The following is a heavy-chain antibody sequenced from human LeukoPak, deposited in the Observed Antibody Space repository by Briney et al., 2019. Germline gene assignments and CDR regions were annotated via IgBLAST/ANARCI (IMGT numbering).Heavy chain of an antibody. Sequence: SETLSLTCTVSGGSISSSSYYWGWIRQPPGKGLEWIGSIYYSGSTYYNPSLKSRVTISVDTSKNQFSLKLSSVTAADTAAYYCARRLIVVGARSYYFDYWGQGTLVTVSS. V-gene: IGHV4-39*01. CDR3: ARRLIVVGARSYYFDY. CDR2: IYYSGST. CDR1: GGSISSSSYY. D-gene: IGHD1-26*01. J-gene: IGHJ4*02.